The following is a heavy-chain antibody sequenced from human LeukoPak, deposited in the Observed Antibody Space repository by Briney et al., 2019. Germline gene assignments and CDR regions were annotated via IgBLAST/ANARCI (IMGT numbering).Heavy chain of an antibody. CDR1: GYTFTSYD. CDR2: MNPNSGNT. J-gene: IGHJ4*02. D-gene: IGHD4-17*01. Sequence: ASVKVSCKASGYTFTSYDINWVRQATGQGLEWMGWMNPNSGNTGYAQKFQGRVTITRNTSISTAYMELSSLRSEDTAVYYCARGLQPPYGDYIDYWGQGTLVTVSS. CDR3: ARGLQPPYGDYIDY. V-gene: IGHV1-8*03.